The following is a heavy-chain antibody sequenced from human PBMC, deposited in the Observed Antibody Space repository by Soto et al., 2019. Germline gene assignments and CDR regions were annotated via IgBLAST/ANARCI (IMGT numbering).Heavy chain of an antibody. CDR3: ARRWGYYFDY. CDR2: IYYSGST. D-gene: IGHD3-16*01. Sequence: QVQLQESGPGLVKPSETLSLTCTVSGGSISSYYWSWIRQPPGKGLEWIGYIYYSGSTDYNPSLKSRVTISVDTSKNHFSLKLSSVTAADTAVYCCARRWGYYFDYWGQGTLVTVSS. V-gene: IGHV4-59*01. CDR1: GGSISSYY. J-gene: IGHJ4*02.